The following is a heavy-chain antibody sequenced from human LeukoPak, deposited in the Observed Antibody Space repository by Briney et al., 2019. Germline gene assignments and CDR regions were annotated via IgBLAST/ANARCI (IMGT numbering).Heavy chain of an antibody. CDR2: IIPIFGTA. D-gene: IGHD3-3*01. Sequence: ASVKVSCKASGGTFSSYAISWVRQAPGQGLEWMGGIIPIFGTANYAQKFQGRVTITADESTSTAYMELSSLRSEDTAVYYCAVIPRYDFWSITNYFDYWGQGTLVTVSS. CDR3: AVIPRYDFWSITNYFDY. J-gene: IGHJ4*02. V-gene: IGHV1-69*13. CDR1: GGTFSSYA.